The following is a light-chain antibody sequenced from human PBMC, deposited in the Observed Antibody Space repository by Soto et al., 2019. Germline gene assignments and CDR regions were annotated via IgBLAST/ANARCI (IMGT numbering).Light chain of an antibody. V-gene: IGKV3-15*01. Sequence: EIVMTQSPATLFVSPGERAPLSCRASQTVSDALAWYQQKPGQAPRLLIYGASTRATDIPATFSGGGYGTEFTRTISGLQSEDSAIYYCQQYHDWPPITFGPGTKVNI. CDR2: GAS. J-gene: IGKJ3*01. CDR1: QTVSDA. CDR3: QQYHDWPPIT.